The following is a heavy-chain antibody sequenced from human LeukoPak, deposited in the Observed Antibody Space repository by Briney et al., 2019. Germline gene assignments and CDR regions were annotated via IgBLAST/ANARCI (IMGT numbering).Heavy chain of an antibody. CDR1: GGSISSYY. V-gene: IGHV4-59*01. CDR2: IYYSGST. Sequence: SETLSLTCTVSGGSISSYYWSWIRQPPGKGLEWIGYIYYSGSTNYNPSLKSRVTISVDTSKNQFSLKLSSVTAADTAVYYCARGKSSSWFGNYYYYMDVWGKGTTVTISS. CDR3: ARGKSSSWFGNYYYYMDV. D-gene: IGHD6-13*01. J-gene: IGHJ6*03.